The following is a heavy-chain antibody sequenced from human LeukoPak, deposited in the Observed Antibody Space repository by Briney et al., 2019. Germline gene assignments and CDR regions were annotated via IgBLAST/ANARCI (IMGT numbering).Heavy chain of an antibody. J-gene: IGHJ3*02. CDR2: IYTSGST. CDR1: GGSISSFY. D-gene: IGHD6-13*01. V-gene: IGHV4-4*07. CDR3: ARDPSSRSAFDI. Sequence: SETLSLTCTVSGGSISSFYWSWIRQPAGKGLEWIGRIYTSGSTNYNPSIKSRVTMSVDTSKNQFSLKLSSVTAADTAVYYCARDPSSRSAFDIWGQGTMVTVSS.